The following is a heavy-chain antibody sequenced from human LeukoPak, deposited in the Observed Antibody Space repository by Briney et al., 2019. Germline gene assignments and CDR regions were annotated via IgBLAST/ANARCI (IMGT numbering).Heavy chain of an antibody. Sequence: PGGSLRLSCAASGFTFSSYEMNWFRQAPGKGLEWVGFIRSKAYGGTTEYAASVKGRFTISRDDSKSIAYLQMNSLKTEDTAVYYCTRDLARPWRGSGWFDYWGQGTLVTVSS. CDR2: IRSKAYGGTT. J-gene: IGHJ4*02. V-gene: IGHV3-49*03. CDR3: TRDLARPWRGSGWFDY. CDR1: GFTFSSYE. D-gene: IGHD6-19*01.